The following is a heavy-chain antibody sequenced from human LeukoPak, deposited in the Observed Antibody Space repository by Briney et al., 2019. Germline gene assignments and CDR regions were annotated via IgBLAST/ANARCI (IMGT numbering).Heavy chain of an antibody. CDR1: GYTLTEVS. CDR2: FDPEDGET. CDR3: ATGGTYSYGDTTYHTFDY. J-gene: IGHJ4*02. Sequence: ASVKVSCKVSGYTLTEVSIHWVRQTPGEGLEWMGGFDPEDGETTYAQKFQGRVYMTEDTSTDTANMELSSLRSEDTAVYYCATGGTYSYGDTTYHTFDYWGQGTLLTVSS. D-gene: IGHD3-10*01. V-gene: IGHV1-24*01.